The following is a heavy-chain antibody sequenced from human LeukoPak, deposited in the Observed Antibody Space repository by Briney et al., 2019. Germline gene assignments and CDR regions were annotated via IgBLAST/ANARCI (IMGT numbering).Heavy chain of an antibody. Sequence: GGSLRLSCAASGFTFSSYSMNWVRQAPGKGLEWVSSISSSSSYIYYADSVKGRFTISRDNAKNSLYLQMNSLRAEDTAVYYCARGIMITFGERDHWGQGTLVTVSS. CDR3: ARGIMITFGERDH. V-gene: IGHV3-21*01. CDR2: ISSSSSYI. CDR1: GFTFSSYS. D-gene: IGHD3-16*01. J-gene: IGHJ4*02.